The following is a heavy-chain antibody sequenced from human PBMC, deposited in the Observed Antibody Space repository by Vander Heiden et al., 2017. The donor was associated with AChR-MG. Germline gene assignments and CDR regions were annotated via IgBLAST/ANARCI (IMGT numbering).Heavy chain of an antibody. CDR1: GDSISSTYYY. D-gene: IGHD6-13*01. Sequence: QLQLQESGPGLVKPSETLSLTCTVPGDSISSTYYYWGWIRQPPGKGREWIGNLYYSGSTYYNPSLESRITISVDTSKNQFSLKLSSVTAADTAVYYCARPAGDAFDIWGQGTMVTVS. V-gene: IGHV4-39*01. CDR2: LYYSGST. J-gene: IGHJ3*02. CDR3: ARPAGDAFDI.